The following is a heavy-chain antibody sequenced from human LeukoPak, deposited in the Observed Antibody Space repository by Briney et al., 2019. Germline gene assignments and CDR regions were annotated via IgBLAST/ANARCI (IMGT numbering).Heavy chain of an antibody. V-gene: IGHV4-61*02. J-gene: IGHJ6*03. CDR3: ARAASYYYGSGSYYKDYYYYYMDV. CDR1: GGSISSGSYY. CDR2: IYTSGST. D-gene: IGHD3-10*01. Sequence: SETLTLTCTVSGGSISSGSYYWSWIRQPAGKGLEWIGRIYTSGSTNYNPSLKSRVTISVDTSKNQFSLKLSSVTAADTAVYYCARAASYYYGSGSYYKDYYYYYMDVWGKGTTVTVSS.